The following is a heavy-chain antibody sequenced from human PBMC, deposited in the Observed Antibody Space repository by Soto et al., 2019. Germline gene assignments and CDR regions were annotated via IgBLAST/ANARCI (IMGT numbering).Heavy chain of an antibody. J-gene: IGHJ6*02. Sequence: ASVKVSCKASGYTFTSYFMHWVRQAPGQGLEWMGIINPSGGSASYAQKFQGRVTMTRDTSTSTVYMELSSLRSEDTAVYYCARDHHGGYSSSSLPYYYYGMDVWGQGTTVTVSS. CDR3: ARDHHGGYSSSSLPYYYYGMDV. D-gene: IGHD6-6*01. CDR1: GYTFTSYF. CDR2: INPSGGSA. V-gene: IGHV1-46*01.